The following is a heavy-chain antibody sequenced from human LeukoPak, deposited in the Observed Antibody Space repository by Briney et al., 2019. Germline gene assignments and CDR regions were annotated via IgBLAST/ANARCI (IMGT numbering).Heavy chain of an antibody. CDR2: IIPIFGTA. V-gene: IGHV1-69*06. CDR1: GYTFTGYY. D-gene: IGHD2-2*01. J-gene: IGHJ4*02. Sequence: SVKVSCKASGYTFTGYYMHWVRQAPGQGLEWMGGIIPIFGTANYAQKFQGRVTITADKSTSTAYMELSSLRSEDTAVYYCARLVVPAAIGGLYYFDYWGQGTLVTVSS. CDR3: ARLVVPAAIGGLYYFDY.